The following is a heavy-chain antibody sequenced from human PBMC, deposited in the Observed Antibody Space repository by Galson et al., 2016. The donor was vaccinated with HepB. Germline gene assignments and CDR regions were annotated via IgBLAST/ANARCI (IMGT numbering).Heavy chain of an antibody. CDR1: GFTFSSHS. CDR2: ISYDGIHK. J-gene: IGHJ3*01. D-gene: IGHD3-16*01. Sequence: SLRLSCAASGFTFSSHSMHWVRQAPGKGLEWVAVISYDGIHKFNADSVKGRFAISRDDSKNTLYLQMNSLRRDDTAIYYCARGLHTNMITFEAFHVWGQGTMVTVSS. V-gene: IGHV3-30*09. CDR3: ARGLHTNMITFEAFHV.